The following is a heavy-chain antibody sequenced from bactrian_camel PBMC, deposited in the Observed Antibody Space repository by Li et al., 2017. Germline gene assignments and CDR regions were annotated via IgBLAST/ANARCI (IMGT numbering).Heavy chain of an antibody. D-gene: IGHD4*01. Sequence: HVQLVESGGGSVQPGGSLRLSCEADVDNFYCMGWYRQTPGKEREAVAAIDDVDSTSYANFAKGRFTISADIPKSTLYPKMTDLKLEDTGTYFCAAEPLCSDYDDAVYGQGTQVTVS. V-gene: IGHV3S53*01. CDR2: IDDVDST. CDR1: VDNFYC. J-gene: IGHJ4*01.